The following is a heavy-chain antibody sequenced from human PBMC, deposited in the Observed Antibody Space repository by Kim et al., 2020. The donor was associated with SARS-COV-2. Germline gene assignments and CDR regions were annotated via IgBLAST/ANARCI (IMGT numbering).Heavy chain of an antibody. J-gene: IGHJ6*02. CDR2: IGTAGDT. D-gene: IGHD4-17*01. CDR3: ARAFYGGTYYYYYGMDV. Sequence: GGSLRLSCAASGFTFSSYDMHWVRQATGKGLEWVSAIGTAGDTYYPGSVKGGFTISRENAKNSLYLQMNSLRAVDTAVYYCARAFYGGTYYYYYGMDVWGQGTTVTVSS. CDR1: GFTFSSYD. V-gene: IGHV3-13*04.